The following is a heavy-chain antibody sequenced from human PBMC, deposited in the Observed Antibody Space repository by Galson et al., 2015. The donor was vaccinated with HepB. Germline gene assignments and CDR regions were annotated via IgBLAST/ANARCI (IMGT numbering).Heavy chain of an antibody. Sequence: SLRLSCAASGFTFRKYLMHWVSQAPGKGLEYVSVISGDGGSTSYADSVKGRFTISRDNSKNMLYLQMSSLNSEDTAIYYCLKMGMVVADTGTDFWGQGTLVIVSS. J-gene: IGHJ4*02. CDR3: LKMGMVVADTGTDF. V-gene: IGHV3-64D*06. CDR2: ISGDGGST. D-gene: IGHD3-16*01. CDR1: GFTFRKYL.